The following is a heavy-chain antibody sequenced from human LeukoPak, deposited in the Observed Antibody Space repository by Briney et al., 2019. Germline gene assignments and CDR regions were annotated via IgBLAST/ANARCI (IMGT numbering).Heavy chain of an antibody. CDR3: ARGLFPRDTAMAPNWFDP. J-gene: IGHJ5*02. CDR1: GGPISSGGYS. CDR2: IYHSGST. D-gene: IGHD5-18*01. V-gene: IGHV4-30-2*01. Sequence: SETLSLTCAVSGGPISSGGYSWSWIRQPPGKGLEWIGYIYHSGSTYYNPSLKSRVTISVDRSKNQFSLKLSSVTAADTAVYYCARGLFPRDTAMAPNWFDPWGQGTLVTVSS.